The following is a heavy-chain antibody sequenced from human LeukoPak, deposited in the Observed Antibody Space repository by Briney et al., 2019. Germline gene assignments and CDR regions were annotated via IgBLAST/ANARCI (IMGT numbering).Heavy chain of an antibody. V-gene: IGHV3-53*01. J-gene: IGHJ4*02. Sequence: GGSLRLSCAASGFTVSSNYMSWVRQAPGKGLEWVTVIYSGGSTYYADSVKGRFTISRDNSKNTLYLQMNSLRAEDTAVYYCARDVRDGYSYRFDYWGQGTLVTVSS. CDR3: ARDVRDGYSYRFDY. CDR2: IYSGGST. CDR1: GFTVSSNY. D-gene: IGHD5-24*01.